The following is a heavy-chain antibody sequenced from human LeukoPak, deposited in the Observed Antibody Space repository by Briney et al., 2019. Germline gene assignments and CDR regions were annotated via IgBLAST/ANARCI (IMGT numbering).Heavy chain of an antibody. D-gene: IGHD5-12*01. CDR1: GYTFTDHF. Sequence: ASVKVSCKASGYTFTDHFLHWVRQAPGQGLECMGWVNSNTGATQYAQKFQGRVTMTRDTSITTSYMDPSRLTSDDTAVYFCVRENIVATRWFDPWGQGTLVTVSS. CDR3: VRENIVATRWFDP. J-gene: IGHJ5*02. V-gene: IGHV1-2*02. CDR2: VNSNTGAT.